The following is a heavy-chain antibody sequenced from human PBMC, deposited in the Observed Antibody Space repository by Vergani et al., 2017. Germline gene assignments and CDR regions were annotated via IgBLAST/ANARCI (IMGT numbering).Heavy chain of an antibody. V-gene: IGHV4-34*01. CDR1: GGSFSGYY. CDR2: INHSGST. CDR3: ARGNRLLWFGEPRMGMDV. D-gene: IGHD3-10*01. Sequence: QVQLQQWGAGLLKPSETLSLTCAVYGGSFSGYYWSWIRQPPGKGLEWIGEINHSGSTNYNPSLKSRVTISVDTSKTQFSLKLSSVTAADTAVYYCARGNRLLWFGEPRMGMDVWGQGTTVTVSS. J-gene: IGHJ6*02.